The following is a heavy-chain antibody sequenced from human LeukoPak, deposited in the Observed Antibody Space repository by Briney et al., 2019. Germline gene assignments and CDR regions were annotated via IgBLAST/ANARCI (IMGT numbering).Heavy chain of an antibody. J-gene: IGHJ4*02. V-gene: IGHV4-39*07. CDR1: GGSISSGGHY. CDR2: IHYSENT. Sequence: SETLSLTCTVSGGSISSGGHYWGWIRQSPGKGLEWIGSIHYSENTYYNPSLKSRVTISIDTSKNQFSLKLSSVTAADTAVYYCARDLGRNDYWGQGTLVTVSS. CDR3: ARDLGRNDY.